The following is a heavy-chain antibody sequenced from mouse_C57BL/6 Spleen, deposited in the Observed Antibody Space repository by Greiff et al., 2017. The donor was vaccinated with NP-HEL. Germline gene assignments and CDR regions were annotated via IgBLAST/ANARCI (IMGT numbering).Heavy chain of an antibody. CDR3: ARHYGSDYFDY. CDR1: GYTFTSYT. V-gene: IGHV1-4*01. CDR2: INPSSGYT. Sequence: VQLVESGAELARPGASVKMSCKASGYTFTSYTMHWVKQRPGQGLEWIGYINPSSGYTKYNQKFKDKATLTADKSSSTAYMQLSSLTSEDSAVYYCARHYGSDYFDYWGQGTTLTVSS. J-gene: IGHJ2*01. D-gene: IGHD1-1*01.